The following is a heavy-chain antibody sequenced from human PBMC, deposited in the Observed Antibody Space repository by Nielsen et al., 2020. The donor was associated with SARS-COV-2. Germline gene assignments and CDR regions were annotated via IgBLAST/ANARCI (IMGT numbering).Heavy chain of an antibody. V-gene: IGHV3-20*01. D-gene: IGHD4-17*01. CDR1: GFTFDDYG. CDR3: ARSTVTTYWYFDL. CDR2: INWNGGST. J-gene: IGHJ2*01. Sequence: GALRLSCAASGFTFDDYGMSWVRQAPGKGLEWVSGINWNGGSTGYADSVKGRFTISRDNAKNSLYLQMNSLRAEDTALYHCARSTVTTYWYFDLWGRGTLVTVSS.